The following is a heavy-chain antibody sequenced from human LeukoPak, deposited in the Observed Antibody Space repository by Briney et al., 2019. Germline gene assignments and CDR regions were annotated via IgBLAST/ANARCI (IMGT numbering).Heavy chain of an antibody. D-gene: IGHD3-16*01. CDR1: GVSISSYY. CDR2: IYYTGST. CDR3: ARGGLSRAFDI. J-gene: IGHJ3*02. Sequence: SETLSLTCTVSGVSISSYYWSWIRQPPGKGLEWIGFIYYTGSTNYNPSLKSRVTISVDTSKNQFSLKLSSVTAADTAVYYCARGGLSRAFDIWGQGTMVTVSS. V-gene: IGHV4-59*08.